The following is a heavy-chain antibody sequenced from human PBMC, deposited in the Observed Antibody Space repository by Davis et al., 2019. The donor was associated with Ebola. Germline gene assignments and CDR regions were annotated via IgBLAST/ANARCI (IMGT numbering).Heavy chain of an antibody. V-gene: IGHV3-48*02. J-gene: IGHJ4*02. CDR2: INTRGDAR. CDR3: ARDYLFAFDS. Sequence: GESLKISCVTSGFTFSSYSFNWVRQTPGKGPEWIAHINTRGDARVYADSVGGRFTISRDDAANSVSLHMETLKHEDTAIYYCARDYLFAFDSWGQGTPVTVSS. CDR1: GFTFSSYS.